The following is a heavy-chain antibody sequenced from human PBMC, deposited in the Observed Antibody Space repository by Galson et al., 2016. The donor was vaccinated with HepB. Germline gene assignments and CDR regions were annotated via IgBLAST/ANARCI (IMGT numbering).Heavy chain of an antibody. CDR2: INPTGGNFT. CDR3: ARGADSGYDLGDY. CDR1: GYTFSFYY. D-gene: IGHD5-12*01. V-gene: IGHV1-46*01. J-gene: IGHJ4*02. Sequence: VKVSCKASGYTFSFYYMHWVRQAPGQGLEWMGIINPTGGNFTSYAQKFQGRVTMTRETSTSTVYMELSSLRSEDTAVYYCARGADSGYDLGDYWGQGTLVTVSS.